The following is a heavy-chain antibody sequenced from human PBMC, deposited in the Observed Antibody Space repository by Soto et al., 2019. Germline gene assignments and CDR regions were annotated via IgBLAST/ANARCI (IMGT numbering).Heavy chain of an antibody. J-gene: IGHJ4*02. CDR1: GGSFSGYY. D-gene: IGHD5-12*01. Sequence: LSLTCAVYGGSFSGYYWSWIRQPPGKGLEWIGEINHSGSTNYNPSLKSRVTISVDTSKNQFSLKLSSVTAADTAVYYCARGRWLQLGFFDYWGQGTLVTVSS. V-gene: IGHV4-34*01. CDR3: ARGRWLQLGFFDY. CDR2: INHSGST.